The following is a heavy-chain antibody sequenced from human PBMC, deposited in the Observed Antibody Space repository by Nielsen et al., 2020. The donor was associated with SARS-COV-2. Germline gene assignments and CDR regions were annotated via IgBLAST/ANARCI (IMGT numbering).Heavy chain of an antibody. Sequence: GESLKISCAASGFTFSDYYMNWIRQAPGQGLEWLAIISYGGDNEHYADSVKGRFTVSRDNSKDTLHLQMSSLNPEDTAVYFCARETLDHTSSFVDHWGQGTLVTVSS. CDR3: ARETLDHTSSFVDH. D-gene: IGHD3-10*01. V-gene: IGHV3-30*15. CDR2: ISYGGDNE. J-gene: IGHJ5*02. CDR1: GFTFSDYY.